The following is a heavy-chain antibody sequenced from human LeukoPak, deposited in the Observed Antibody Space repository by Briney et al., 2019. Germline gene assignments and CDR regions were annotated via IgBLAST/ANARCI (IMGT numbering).Heavy chain of an antibody. CDR1: GFTFSSYG. CDR3: AKPAYCGGDCYENYYYYGMDV. J-gene: IGHJ6*02. V-gene: IGHV3-23*01. Sequence: TGGSLRLSCAASGFTFSSYGMHWVRQAPGKGLEWVSAISGSGGSTYYADSVKGRYTISRDNSKNTLYLQMNSLRAEDTAVYYCAKPAYCGGDCYENYYYYGMDVWGQGTTVTVSS. D-gene: IGHD2-21*02. CDR2: ISGSGGST.